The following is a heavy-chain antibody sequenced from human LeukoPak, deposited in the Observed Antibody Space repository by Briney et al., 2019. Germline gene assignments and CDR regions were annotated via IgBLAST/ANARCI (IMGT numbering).Heavy chain of an antibody. Sequence: NPSETLSLTCTVSGGSISSGGYYWSWIRQPPGKGLEWIGYIYHSGSTYYNPSLKSRVTISVDRSKNQFSLKLSSVTAADTAVYYCARDLGHCSSTSCYTFDYWGQGTLVTVSS. V-gene: IGHV4-30-2*01. CDR2: IYHSGST. CDR1: GGSISSGGYY. J-gene: IGHJ4*02. D-gene: IGHD2-2*02. CDR3: ARDLGHCSSTSCYTFDY.